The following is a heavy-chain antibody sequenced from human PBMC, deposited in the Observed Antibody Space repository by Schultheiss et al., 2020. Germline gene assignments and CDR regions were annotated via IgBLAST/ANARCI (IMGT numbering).Heavy chain of an antibody. Sequence: GGSLRLSCAASGFTFSSYAMSWVRQAPGKGLEWVSAISGSGGSTYYADSVKGRFTISRDNAKNSLYLQMNSLRAEDTAVYYCARVAAGIVVSSYIDYWGQGTLVTVSS. V-gene: IGHV3-23*01. D-gene: IGHD2-15*01. J-gene: IGHJ4*02. CDR2: ISGSGGST. CDR3: ARVAAGIVVSSYIDY. CDR1: GFTFSSYA.